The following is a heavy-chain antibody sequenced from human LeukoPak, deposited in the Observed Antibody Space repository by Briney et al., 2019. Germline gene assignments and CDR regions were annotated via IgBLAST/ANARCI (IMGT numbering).Heavy chain of an antibody. D-gene: IGHD6-19*01. CDR1: GYTFTSYA. J-gene: IGHJ6*02. Sequence: GASVKVSCKASGYTFTSYAMHWVRQAPGQRLEWMGWINAGNGNTKYSQKFQGRVTITRDTSASTAYMELSSLRSEDTAVYYCAVKSPGIAVAGPSQDYYYGMDVWGQGTTVTVSS. V-gene: IGHV1-3*01. CDR2: INAGNGNT. CDR3: AVKSPGIAVAGPSQDYYYGMDV.